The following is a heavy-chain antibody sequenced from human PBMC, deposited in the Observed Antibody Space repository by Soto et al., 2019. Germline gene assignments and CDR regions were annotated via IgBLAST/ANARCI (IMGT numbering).Heavy chain of an antibody. CDR3: VREWEILPYAFDI. J-gene: IGHJ3*02. D-gene: IGHD1-26*01. Sequence: SVKVSCKASGGTFSSYAISWVRQAPGQGLEWMGGIIPIFGTANYAQKFQGRVTITADESTSTAYMELSSLRSEETAVYYCVREWEILPYAFDIWGQVTRVTVSS. CDR1: GGTFSSYA. CDR2: IIPIFGTA. V-gene: IGHV1-69*13.